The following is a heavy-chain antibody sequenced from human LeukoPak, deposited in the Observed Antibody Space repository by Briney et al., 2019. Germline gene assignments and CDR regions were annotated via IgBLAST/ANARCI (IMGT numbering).Heavy chain of an antibody. CDR1: GYTFTSYA. CDR3: ARGGVTMVRGVIRNWFDH. V-gene: IGHV7-4-1*02. J-gene: IGHJ5*02. Sequence: GASVKVSCKASGYTFTSYAMNWVRQAPGQGLEWMGWINTNTGNPTYAQGFTGRFVFSLDPSVSTAYLQISSLTAEDTAVYYCARGGVTMVRGVIRNWFDHWGQGTLVTVSS. CDR2: INTNTGNP. D-gene: IGHD3-10*01.